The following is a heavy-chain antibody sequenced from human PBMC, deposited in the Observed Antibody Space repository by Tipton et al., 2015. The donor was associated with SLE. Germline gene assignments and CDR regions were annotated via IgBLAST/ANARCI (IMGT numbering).Heavy chain of an antibody. J-gene: IGHJ3*02. CDR2: IYYSGST. CDR3: ARPLYGGNSYAFDI. CDR1: GGSISSSSYY. Sequence: LRLSCTVSGGSISSSSYYWGWIRQPPGKGLEWIGSIYYSGSTYYNPSLKSRVTISVDTSKNQFSLKLSSVTAADTAVYYCARPLYGGNSYAFDIWGQGTMVTVSS. D-gene: IGHD4-23*01. V-gene: IGHV4-39*01.